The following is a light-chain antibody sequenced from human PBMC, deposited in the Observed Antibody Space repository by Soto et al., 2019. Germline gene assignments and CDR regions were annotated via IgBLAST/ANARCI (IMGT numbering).Light chain of an antibody. Sequence: QSALTQPPSMSGAPGQRVTISCTGSSSNIGAGYDVHWYQHLPGTAPKLLSFGNSDRPSGVPDRFSGSKSGTSASLAISGRQAEDEADYYCQSYDNSLIGWVFGTGTKSPS. CDR1: SSNIGAGYD. CDR3: QSYDNSLIGWV. J-gene: IGLJ1*01. CDR2: GNS. V-gene: IGLV1-40*01.